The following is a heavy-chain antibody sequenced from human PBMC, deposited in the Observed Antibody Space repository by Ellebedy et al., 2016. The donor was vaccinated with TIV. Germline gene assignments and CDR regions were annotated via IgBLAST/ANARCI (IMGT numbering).Heavy chain of an antibody. Sequence: SETLSLXCAVYSGSFSGYFWTWIRQSPGKGLVWIGEVTHSGGTNYNPSLQSRVIISLDTSKGQFSLQLSSVTAADTAVYYCARGIPQAWELLATWGQGTLVTVSS. CDR1: SGSFSGYF. CDR3: ARGIPQAWELLAT. D-gene: IGHD1-26*01. J-gene: IGHJ5*02. V-gene: IGHV4-34*01. CDR2: VTHSGGT.